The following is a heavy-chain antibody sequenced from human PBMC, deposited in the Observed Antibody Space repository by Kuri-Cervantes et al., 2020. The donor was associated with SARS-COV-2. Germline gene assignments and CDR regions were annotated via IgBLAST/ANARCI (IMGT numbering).Heavy chain of an antibody. D-gene: IGHD2-2*01. J-gene: IGHJ6*02. CDR2: ISYDGSNK. V-gene: IGHV3-30*03. CDR1: GLTFSSYG. Sequence: GGSLRLSCAASGLTFSSYGMHWVRQAPGKGLEWVAVISYDGSNKYYADSVKGRFTISRDNSKNTLYLQMNSLRAEDTAVYYCARRFFSIGVVPADPSYYYGMDVWGQGTTVTVSS. CDR3: ARRFFSIGVVPADPSYYYGMDV.